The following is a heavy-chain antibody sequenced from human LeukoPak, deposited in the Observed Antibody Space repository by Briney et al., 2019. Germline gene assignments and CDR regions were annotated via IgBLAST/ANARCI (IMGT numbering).Heavy chain of an antibody. Sequence: SQTLSLTCAVSGGSISSGGYSWSWIRQPPGKGLEWIGYIYHSGSTYYNPSLKSRVTISVDRSKNQFSLKLSSVTAADTAVYYCARVRAVAGEYYFDYWGQGTLVTASS. D-gene: IGHD6-19*01. CDR3: ARVRAVAGEYYFDY. CDR2: IYHSGST. CDR1: GGSISSGGYS. V-gene: IGHV4-30-2*01. J-gene: IGHJ4*02.